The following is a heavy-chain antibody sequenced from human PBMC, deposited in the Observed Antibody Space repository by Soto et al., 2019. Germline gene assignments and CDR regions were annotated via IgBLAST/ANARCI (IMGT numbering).Heavy chain of an antibody. CDR2: INSDGSST. J-gene: IGHJ4*02. D-gene: IGHD6-19*01. Sequence: GSLRLSCAVSGFTFSSYWMHWVRQTPEKGLLWVSRINSDGSSTSYVDSVKGRFTVSRDNAKNMLYLQMNSLRVEDTAIYYCTSVAAVAGLGYWAQRTVVTVSS. CDR3: TSVAAVAGLGY. CDR1: GFTFSSYW. V-gene: IGHV3-74*01.